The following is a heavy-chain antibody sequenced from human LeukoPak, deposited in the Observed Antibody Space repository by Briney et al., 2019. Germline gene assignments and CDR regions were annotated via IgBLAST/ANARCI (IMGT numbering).Heavy chain of an antibody. CDR1: GFTFSSYG. CDR2: IRYDGSNK. CDR3: AKLSYDFWSGYYTGYYYYYYMDV. J-gene: IGHJ6*03. V-gene: IGHV3-30*02. Sequence: GGSLRLSCAASGFTFSSYGMHWVRQAPGKGLKWVAFIRYDGSNKYYADSVKGRFTISRDNSKNTLYLQMNSLRAEDTAVYYCAKLSYDFWSGYYTGYYYYYYMDVWGKGTTVTVSS. D-gene: IGHD3-3*01.